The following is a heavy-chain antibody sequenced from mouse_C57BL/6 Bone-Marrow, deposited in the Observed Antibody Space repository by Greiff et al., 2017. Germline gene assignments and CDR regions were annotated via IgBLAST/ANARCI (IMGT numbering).Heavy chain of an antibody. Sequence: VQLQQPGAELVRPGTSVKLSCKASGYTFTSYWMHWVKQRPGQGLEWIGVIDPSDSYTNYNQKFKGKATLTVDTSSSTAYMQLSSLTSEDSAVYYCARWGYDPYFDYWGQGTTLTVSS. CDR3: ARWGYDPYFDY. V-gene: IGHV1-59*01. CDR1: GYTFTSYW. J-gene: IGHJ2*01. D-gene: IGHD2-2*01. CDR2: IDPSDSYT.